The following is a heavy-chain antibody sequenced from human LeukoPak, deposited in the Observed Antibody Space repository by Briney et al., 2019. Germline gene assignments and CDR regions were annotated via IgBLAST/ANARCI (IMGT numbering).Heavy chain of an antibody. J-gene: IGHJ4*02. D-gene: IGHD6-19*01. CDR3: AGSGLPSYYFGY. CDR1: GFTFSSYA. CDR2: ISGSGGSI. V-gene: IGHV3-23*01. Sequence: QPGGSLRLSCAASGFTFSSYAMNWVRQAPGKGLEWVSAISGSGGSIYYADSVKGRFTFSRDNSKNTLYLQMNSLRVEDTAVYYCAGSGLPSYYFGYWGQGTLVTVSS.